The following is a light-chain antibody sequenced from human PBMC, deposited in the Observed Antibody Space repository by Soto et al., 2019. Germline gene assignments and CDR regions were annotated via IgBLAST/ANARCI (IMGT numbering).Light chain of an antibody. Sequence: EIVLTQSPATLSLSPGERATLSCRASQNINNYLAWYQQKPGQAPRLLIYDASNRATGIPARFSGSGSGTDFTLSISGLEPEDFAVYYCQQRRSWPLTFGGGTKVDIK. CDR3: QQRRSWPLT. CDR1: QNINNY. CDR2: DAS. V-gene: IGKV3-11*01. J-gene: IGKJ4*01.